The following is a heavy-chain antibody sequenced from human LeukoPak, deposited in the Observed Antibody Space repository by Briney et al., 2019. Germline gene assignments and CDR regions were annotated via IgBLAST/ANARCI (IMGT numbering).Heavy chain of an antibody. V-gene: IGHV4-34*01. J-gene: IGHJ4*02. CDR2: INHSGST. CDR3: AKASPGSELGVYY. CDR1: GGSFSGYY. Sequence: SETLSLTCAVYGGSFSGYYWSWIRQPPGKGLEWIGEINHSGSTNYNPSLKSRVTISVDTSKNQFSLKLSSVTAADTAVYYCAKASPGSELGVYYWGQGTLVTVSS. D-gene: IGHD1-26*01.